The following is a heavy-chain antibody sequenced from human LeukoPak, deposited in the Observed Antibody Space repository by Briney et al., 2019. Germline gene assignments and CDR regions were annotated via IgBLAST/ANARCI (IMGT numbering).Heavy chain of an antibody. V-gene: IGHV4-39*07. Sequence: SETLSLTCIVPGGSISSSSYYWAWIRQPPGKGLEWIGTFYSGGSAYYNPSLTSRVSISKDTSDNQFSLRLYSVTAADTAVYYCARKQGGTMYGVWGQGTQVTISS. CDR2: FYSGGSA. D-gene: IGHD1-7*01. CDR1: GGSISSSSYY. J-gene: IGHJ4*02. CDR3: ARKQGGTMYGV.